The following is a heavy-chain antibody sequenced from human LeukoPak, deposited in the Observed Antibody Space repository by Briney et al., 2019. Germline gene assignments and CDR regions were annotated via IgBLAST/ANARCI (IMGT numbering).Heavy chain of an antibody. V-gene: IGHV4-34*01. Sequence: KPSETLSLTCAVYGGSFSGYYWSWIRQPPGKGLEWMGEINHSGSTNYNPSLKSRVTISVDTSKNQFSLKLSSVTAADTAVYYCRATGIVGATPGYFDYWGQGTLVTVSS. CDR1: GGSFSGYY. J-gene: IGHJ4*02. CDR2: INHSGST. D-gene: IGHD1-26*01. CDR3: RATGIVGATPGYFDY.